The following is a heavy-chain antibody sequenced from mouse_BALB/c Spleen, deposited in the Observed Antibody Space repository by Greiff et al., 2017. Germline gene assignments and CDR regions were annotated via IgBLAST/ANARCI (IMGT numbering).Heavy chain of an antibody. CDR3: NAGDGDSGGYY. D-gene: IGHD1-1*02. CDR2: IDPENGDT. V-gene: IGHV14-4*02. Sequence: VQLQQSGAELVRPGASVKLSCTASGFNIQDYYMHWVKQRPEQGLEWIGWIDPENGDTEYAPKFQGKATMTADTSSNTAYLQLSSLTSEDTAVYYCNAGDGDSGGYYWGQGTTLTVSS. CDR1: GFNIQDYY. J-gene: IGHJ2*01.